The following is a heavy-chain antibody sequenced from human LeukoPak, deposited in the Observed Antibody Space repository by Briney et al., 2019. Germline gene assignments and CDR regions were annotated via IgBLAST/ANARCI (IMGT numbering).Heavy chain of an antibody. V-gene: IGHV4-34*01. CDR1: GGSFSGYY. CDR2: INHSGST. CDR3: ARGRRLSLIVVVVAATGNYFDY. Sequence: SETLSLTCAVYGGSFSGYYWSWIRQPPGKGLEWIGEINHSGSTNYNLSLKSRVTISVDTSKNQFSLKLSSVTAADTAVYYCARGRRLSLIVVVVAATGNYFDYWGQGTLVTVSS. D-gene: IGHD2-15*01. J-gene: IGHJ4*02.